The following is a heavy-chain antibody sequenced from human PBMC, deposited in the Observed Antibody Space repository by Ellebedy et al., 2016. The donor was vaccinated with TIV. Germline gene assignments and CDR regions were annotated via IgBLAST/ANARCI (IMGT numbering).Heavy chain of an antibody. Sequence: MPSETLSLTCTVSGGSVDNSAHYWTLGRQPPGTGLQWIANIYYSGSTYYNPSLKSRVTISLNTSKNQFSLRLTSVTAADTAVYYCAIDPIVGPTPYYFDSWGQGTLVTVSS. CDR3: AIDPIVGPTPYYFDS. CDR2: IYYSGST. J-gene: IGHJ4*02. CDR1: GGSVDNSAHY. D-gene: IGHD1-26*01. V-gene: IGHV4-39*07.